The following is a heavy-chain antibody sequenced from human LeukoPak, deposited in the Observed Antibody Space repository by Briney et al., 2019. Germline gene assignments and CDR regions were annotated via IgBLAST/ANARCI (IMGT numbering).Heavy chain of an antibody. CDR1: GGY. J-gene: IGHJ3*02. V-gene: IGHV4-39*01. Sequence: SETLSLTCTVSGGYWGWIRQPPGKGLEWIGSIYYSGTTYYNPSLKSRVTISVDTSKNQFSLELSSVTAADTAVYYCARTDLDCSSTSCLGAFDIWGQGTMVTVSS. CDR3: ARTDLDCSSTSCLGAFDI. D-gene: IGHD2-2*01. CDR2: IYYSGTT.